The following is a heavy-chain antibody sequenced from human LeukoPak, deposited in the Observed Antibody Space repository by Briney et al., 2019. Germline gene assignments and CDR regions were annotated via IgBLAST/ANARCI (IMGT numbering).Heavy chain of an antibody. CDR1: GFPFSSYA. CDR3: AKTGVDFYSLLATSNAFDI. CDR2: ISGSGGST. J-gene: IGHJ3*02. V-gene: IGHV3-23*01. D-gene: IGHD3-9*01. Sequence: ESGGSLRLSRAASGFPFSSYALSWLRQAPGKGLEWVSAISGSGGSTYYADSVKGRFTISRDNSKNTLYLQMNSLRAEDTNLFYCAKTGVDFYSLLATSNAFDIWGQGTMVTVSS.